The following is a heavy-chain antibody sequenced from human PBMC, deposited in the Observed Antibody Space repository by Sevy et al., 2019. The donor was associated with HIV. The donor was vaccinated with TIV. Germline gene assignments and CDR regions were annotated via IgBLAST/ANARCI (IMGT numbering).Heavy chain of an antibody. CDR1: GFTFGDYA. Sequence: GGSLRLSCTASGFTFGDYAMSWFRQAPGKGLEWVVFIRSKAYCGTTEHAASVKGRFTISRDDSKSIAYLQMNSLKTEDTAVYYCTRDPLVRWLQLPPFDYWGQGTLVTVSS. J-gene: IGHJ4*02. CDR2: IRSKAYCGTT. V-gene: IGHV3-49*03. D-gene: IGHD5-12*01. CDR3: TRDPLVRWLQLPPFDY.